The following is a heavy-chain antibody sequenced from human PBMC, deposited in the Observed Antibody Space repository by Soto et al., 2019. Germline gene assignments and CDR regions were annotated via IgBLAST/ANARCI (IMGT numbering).Heavy chain of an antibody. CDR3: ARRGAYDSSGYFGEDAFDI. CDR1: GCTFSSYA. V-gene: IGHV1-69*13. Sequence: SVKFACKASGCTFSSYAISSVRQAPGQGLEWMGGIIPIFGTANYAQKFRSRFASTAEESTSTAYMELSSLRSEDTAVYYCARRGAYDSSGYFGEDAFDIWGQGTMVSVSS. D-gene: IGHD3-22*01. CDR2: IIPIFGTA. J-gene: IGHJ3*02.